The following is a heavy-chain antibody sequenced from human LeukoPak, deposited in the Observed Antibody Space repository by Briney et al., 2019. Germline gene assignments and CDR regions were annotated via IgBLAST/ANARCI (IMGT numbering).Heavy chain of an antibody. V-gene: IGHV4-59*01. CDR1: GGSIRSYH. D-gene: IGHD3-22*01. J-gene: IGHJ4*02. CDR3: ARTSSDSSGYFDY. Sequence: SETLSLTCTVSGGSIRSYHWSWIRQAPVKGLEWIGHMYNSGSTNYNPSLKSRVIISVDTSKNQLSLTLRSVTAADTAVYYCARTSSDSSGYFDYWGQGTLVTVSS. CDR2: MYNSGST.